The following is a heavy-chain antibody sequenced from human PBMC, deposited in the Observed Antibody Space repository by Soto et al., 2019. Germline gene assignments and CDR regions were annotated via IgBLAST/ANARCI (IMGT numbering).Heavy chain of an antibody. CDR2: IIPIFGTA. CDR1: GGTFSSSA. D-gene: IGHD2-8*01. CDR3: ARAPCTNGVCSSFDY. V-gene: IGHV1-69*01. J-gene: IGHJ4*02. Sequence: QVQLVQSGAEVKKPGSSVKVSCKASGGTFSSSAISWVRQAPGQGLEWMGVIIPIFGTANYAQKFQGRVTNYADESKAPGPMEVSRLRSGETAVYYCARAPCTNGVCSSFDYLGQGNLVT.